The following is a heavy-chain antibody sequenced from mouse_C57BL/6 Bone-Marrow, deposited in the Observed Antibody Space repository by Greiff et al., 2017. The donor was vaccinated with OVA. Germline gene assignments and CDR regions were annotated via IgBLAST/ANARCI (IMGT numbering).Heavy chain of an antibody. CDR1: GYTFTSYG. CDR3: ARGTYYSTLYYFDY. Sequence: QVQLKQSGAELARPGASVKLSCKASGYTFTSYGISWVKQRTGQGLEWIGEIYPRSGNTYYNEKFKGKATLTADKSSSTAYMELRSLTSEDSAVYFCARGTYYSTLYYFDYWGQGTTLTVSS. CDR2: IYPRSGNT. D-gene: IGHD2-5*01. V-gene: IGHV1-81*01. J-gene: IGHJ2*01.